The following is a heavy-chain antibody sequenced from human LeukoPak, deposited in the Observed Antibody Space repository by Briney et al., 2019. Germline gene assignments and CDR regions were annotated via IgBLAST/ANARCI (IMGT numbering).Heavy chain of an antibody. CDR2: IYYSGST. D-gene: IGHD6-13*01. Sequence: SETLSLTCTVSGGSISSYYWSWIRQPPGKGLEWIGYIYYSGSTNYNPSLKSRVTISVDTSKNQFSLKLSSVTAADTAVYYCARGPRQQAVPDYWGQGTLVTVSS. CDR3: ARGPRQQAVPDY. CDR1: GGSISSYY. J-gene: IGHJ4*02. V-gene: IGHV4-59*12.